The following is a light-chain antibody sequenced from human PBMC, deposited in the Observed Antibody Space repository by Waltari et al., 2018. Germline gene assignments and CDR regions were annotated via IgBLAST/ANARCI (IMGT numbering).Light chain of an antibody. CDR1: QTVNSQY. J-gene: IGKJ2*03. V-gene: IGKV3-20*01. Sequence: EVVLTQSPGTLSLSPGESATLSCRASQTVNSQYLTWYQQKPGQAPRLLIFGASTRATCIPDRFRGTGSGADFTLTISRLEPEDCAVYYCQQYGSPISFGQGTKLEI. CDR3: QQYGSPIS. CDR2: GAS.